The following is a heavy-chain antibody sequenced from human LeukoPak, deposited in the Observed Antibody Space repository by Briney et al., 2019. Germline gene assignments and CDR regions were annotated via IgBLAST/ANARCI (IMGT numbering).Heavy chain of an antibody. Sequence: KPSETLSLTCTVSGGSISSGGYYWSWIRQHPGQGLEWIGYIYYSGSTYYNPSLKSRVTISVDTSKNQFSLKLSSVTAADTAVYYCARYSSGWYYFDYWGQGTLVTVSS. J-gene: IGHJ4*02. D-gene: IGHD6-19*01. CDR3: ARYSSGWYYFDY. V-gene: IGHV4-31*03. CDR1: GGSISSGGYY. CDR2: IYYSGST.